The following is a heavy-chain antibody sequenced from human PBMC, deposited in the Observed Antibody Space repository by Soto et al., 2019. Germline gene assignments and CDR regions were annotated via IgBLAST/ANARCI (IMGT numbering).Heavy chain of an antibody. D-gene: IGHD6-19*01. CDR1: GGSISSGGYD. CDR2: IYYSETT. Sequence: SETLSLTCTVSGGSISSGGYDWSWIRQHPGKGLEWIGSIYYSETTYYNPSLKSRVTISVDTSKNQFSPRLNSVTAADTAVYYCAKITVAGPTNWFDPWGQGRLVTVSS. CDR3: AKITVAGPTNWFDP. V-gene: IGHV4-31*03. J-gene: IGHJ5*02.